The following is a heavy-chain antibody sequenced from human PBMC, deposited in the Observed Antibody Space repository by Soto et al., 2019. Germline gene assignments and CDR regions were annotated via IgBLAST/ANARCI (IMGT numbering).Heavy chain of an antibody. D-gene: IGHD3-16*01. J-gene: IGHJ6*02. Sequence: ASVKVSCKASGYTFTSYYMHWVRQAPGQGLEWMGIINPSGGSTSYAQKFQGRVTITADESTSTAYMELSSLRSEDTAVYYCARVMSRGHGMDVWGQGTTVTVSS. V-gene: IGHV1-46*01. CDR2: INPSGGST. CDR3: ARVMSRGHGMDV. CDR1: GYTFTSYY.